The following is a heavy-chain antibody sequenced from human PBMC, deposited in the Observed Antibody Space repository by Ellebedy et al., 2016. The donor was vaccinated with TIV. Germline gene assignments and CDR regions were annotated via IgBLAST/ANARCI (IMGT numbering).Heavy chain of an antibody. V-gene: IGHV3-23*01. D-gene: IGHD3-22*01. CDR3: ARDMLLDSYYYDSSGCFDY. CDR1: GFTFSSYA. CDR2: ISSTGSRT. Sequence: GESLKISCAASGFTFSSYAMSWVRQAPGKGLEWVSTISSTGSRTYYADSVEGRFIISRDNSKKTLYLQMNSLRAEDTAVYYCARDMLLDSYYYDSSGCFDYWGQGTLVTVSS. J-gene: IGHJ4*02.